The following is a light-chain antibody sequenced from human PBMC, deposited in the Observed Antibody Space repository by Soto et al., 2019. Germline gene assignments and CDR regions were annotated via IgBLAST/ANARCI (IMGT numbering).Light chain of an antibody. CDR1: QSVSTY. J-gene: IGKJ4*01. Sequence: EIVLTQSPVTLSLSPGERATLSCRASQSVSTYLAWFQQKPGRAPRLLIYDASSRATGIPARFSGSGSGTDFTLPISSLEPEDFAVYYCQQRSNWPSTFGGGTKVEIK. V-gene: IGKV3-11*01. CDR2: DAS. CDR3: QQRSNWPST.